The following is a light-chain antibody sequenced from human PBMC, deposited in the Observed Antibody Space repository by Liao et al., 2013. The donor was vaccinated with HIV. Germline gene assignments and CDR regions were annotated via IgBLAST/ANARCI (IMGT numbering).Light chain of an antibody. CDR2: ADT. CDR3: QAWDSSTGV. J-gene: IGLJ2*01. CDR1: KVGDKY. Sequence: SYELTQPPSVSVSPGQTASITCSGDKVGDKYVSWYQHKPGQSPEVVIYADTKRPSGIPERFSGSNSGNTATLTISGTQAMDEADYYCQAWDSSTGVFGGGTKLTVL. V-gene: IGLV3-1*01.